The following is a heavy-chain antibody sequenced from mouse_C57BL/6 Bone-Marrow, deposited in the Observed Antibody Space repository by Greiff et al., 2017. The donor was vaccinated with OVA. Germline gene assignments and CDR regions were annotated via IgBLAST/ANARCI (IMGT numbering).Heavy chain of an antibody. J-gene: IGHJ3*01. Sequence: QVQLQQPGAELVKPGASVTLSCKASGYTFTSYWMPWVQQRPGQGLEWIGMIHPNSGSTNYNEKFKSKATLTVDKSSSTAYMQLSSLTSEDSAVYYCASLYYGSSGAYWGQGTLVTVSA. CDR3: ASLYYGSSGAY. CDR1: GYTFTSYW. CDR2: IHPNSGST. D-gene: IGHD1-1*01. V-gene: IGHV1-64*01.